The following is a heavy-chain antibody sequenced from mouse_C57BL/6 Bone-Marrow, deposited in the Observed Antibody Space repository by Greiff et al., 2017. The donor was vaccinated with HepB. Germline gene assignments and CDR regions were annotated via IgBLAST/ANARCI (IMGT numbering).Heavy chain of an antibody. CDR3: ARDYDYGHWYFDV. D-gene: IGHD2-4*01. J-gene: IGHJ1*03. Sequence: VQGVESGAELVRPGTSVKVSCKASGYAFTNYLIEWVKQRPGQGLEWIGVINPGSGGTNYNEKFKGKATLTADKSSSTAYMPLSSLTSEDSAVYFCARDYDYGHWYFDVWGTGTTVTVSS. CDR2: INPGSGGT. CDR1: GYAFTNYL. V-gene: IGHV1-54*01.